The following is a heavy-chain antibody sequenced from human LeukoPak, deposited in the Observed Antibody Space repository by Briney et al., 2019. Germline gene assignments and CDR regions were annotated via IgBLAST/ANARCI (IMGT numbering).Heavy chain of an antibody. J-gene: IGHJ4*02. CDR1: GGSISSYY. D-gene: IGHD3-9*01. Sequence: TPSETLSLTCTVSGGSISSYYWSWIRQPPGKGLEWIGYIYYSGSTNYNPSLKSRVTISVDTSKNQCSLKLSSATAADTAVYYCARAGNDILTGYSHYFDYWGQGTLVTVSS. CDR2: IYYSGST. V-gene: IGHV4-59*01. CDR3: ARAGNDILTGYSHYFDY.